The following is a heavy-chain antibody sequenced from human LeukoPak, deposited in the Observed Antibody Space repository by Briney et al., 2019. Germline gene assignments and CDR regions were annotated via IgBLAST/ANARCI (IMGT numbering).Heavy chain of an antibody. V-gene: IGHV4-59*08. J-gene: IGHJ6*02. Sequence: SEILSLTCTVSGGSISNYYWSWIRQPPGKGLEWIGYISYSGNTNYNPFLKSRVTIFLDTSKNQFSLKLSSLTAADTAVYYRARDSYYYGLDVWGQGTTVTVSS. D-gene: IGHD2-21*01. CDR1: GGSISNYY. CDR3: ARDSYYYGLDV. CDR2: ISYSGNT.